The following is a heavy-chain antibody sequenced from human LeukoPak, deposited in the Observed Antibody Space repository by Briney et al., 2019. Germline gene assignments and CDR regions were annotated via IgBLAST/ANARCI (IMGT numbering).Heavy chain of an antibody. CDR2: ISGDGNAK. CDR1: GFSFSSYS. D-gene: IGHD2/OR15-2a*01. J-gene: IGHJ4*02. Sequence: GGSLRLSCAASGFSFSSYSINWVRQAPGKWLEWVSYISGDGNAKHYTDSVKGRLSISRDNAKNALYLQMNSLRAEDTAVYFCARDYVYAFDYWGQGTLVTVSS. CDR3: ARDYVYAFDY. V-gene: IGHV3-48*01.